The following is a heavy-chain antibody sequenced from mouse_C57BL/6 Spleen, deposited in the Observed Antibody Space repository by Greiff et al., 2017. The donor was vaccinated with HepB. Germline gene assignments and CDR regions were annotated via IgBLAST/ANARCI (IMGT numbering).Heavy chain of an antibody. CDR2: ISSGSSTI. Sequence: EVMLVESGGGLVKPGGSLKLSCAASGFTFSDYGMHWVRQAPEKGLEWVAYISSGSSTIYYADTVKGRFTISRDNAKNTLFLQMTSLRSEDTAMYYCARAYYYGRWYFDVWGTGTTVTVSS. CDR3: ARAYYYGRWYFDV. V-gene: IGHV5-17*01. D-gene: IGHD1-1*01. J-gene: IGHJ1*03. CDR1: GFTFSDYG.